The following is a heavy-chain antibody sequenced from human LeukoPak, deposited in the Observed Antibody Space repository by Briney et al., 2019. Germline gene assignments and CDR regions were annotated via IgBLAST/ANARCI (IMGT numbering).Heavy chain of an antibody. CDR3: ARHGSGSYYGMDV. D-gene: IGHD3-10*01. V-gene: IGHV3-11*03. CDR2: ISGSSSYT. Sequence: GGSLRLSCAASGFTFSDYYMSWIRQAPGKGLEWVSYISGSSSYTNYADPVKGRITISRDNAKNSLYLQMNSLRAEDTAVYYCARHGSGSYYGMDVWGQGTTVSVSS. CDR1: GFTFSDYY. J-gene: IGHJ6*02.